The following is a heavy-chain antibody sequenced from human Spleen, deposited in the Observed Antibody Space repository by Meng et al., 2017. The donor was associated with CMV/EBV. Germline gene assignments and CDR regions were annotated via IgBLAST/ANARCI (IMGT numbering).Heavy chain of an antibody. CDR3: AALRDYGDYDTVDI. Sequence: ASVKVSCKASGYTFTGFYMHWVRQAPGQGLEWMGWINPNSGGTNYAQKFQGRVTMTRDTSISTAYMDLNRLTSDDTAVYYCAALRDYGDYDTVDIWGQGTMVTVSS. CDR1: GYTFTGFY. J-gene: IGHJ3*02. D-gene: IGHD4-17*01. V-gene: IGHV1-2*02. CDR2: INPNSGGT.